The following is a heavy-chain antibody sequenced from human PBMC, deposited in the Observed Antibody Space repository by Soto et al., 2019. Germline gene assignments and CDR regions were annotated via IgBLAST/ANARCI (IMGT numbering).Heavy chain of an antibody. Sequence: PGESLKISCEASGFTFSDYSMNWVRQAPGKGLEWVSSITYSSSYKYYADSVKGRFTISRDNAKNSLYLQMNSLRAEDTAVYYCARFLGSGTYRSDYWGQGTLVTVSS. CDR2: ITYSSSYK. CDR3: ARFLGSGTYRSDY. V-gene: IGHV3-21*01. D-gene: IGHD3-10*01. J-gene: IGHJ4*02. CDR1: GFTFSDYS.